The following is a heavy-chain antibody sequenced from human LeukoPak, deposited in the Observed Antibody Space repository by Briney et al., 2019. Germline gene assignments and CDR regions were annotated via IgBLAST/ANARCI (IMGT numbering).Heavy chain of an antibody. CDR3: AKFFLEWSPSRWFDP. CDR1: GFTFSSYA. D-gene: IGHD3-3*01. Sequence: GGSLRLSCAASGFTFSSYAMSWVRQAPGKGLEWVSAISGSGGSIYYADSVKGRFTISRDNSKNTLYLQMNSLRAEDTAVYYCAKFFLEWSPSRWFDPWGQGTLVTVSS. V-gene: IGHV3-23*01. J-gene: IGHJ5*02. CDR2: ISGSGGSI.